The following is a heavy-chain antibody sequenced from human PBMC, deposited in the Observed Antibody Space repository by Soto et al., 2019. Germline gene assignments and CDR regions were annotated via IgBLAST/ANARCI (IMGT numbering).Heavy chain of an antibody. CDR2: IDYNGVT. CDR1: GASISSRDYY. CDR3: GRVMIGTSRHTDSDY. D-gene: IGHD2-8*01. J-gene: IGHJ4*02. V-gene: IGHV4-39*01. Sequence: SETLSLTCTVSGASISSRDYYWGWIRQTPGKGLEWIGNIDYNGVTYYNPSLKSRVTVSKDTSKNQFSLKGASVTAADTAIYYCGRVMIGTSRHTDSDYWGQGTQVTVSS.